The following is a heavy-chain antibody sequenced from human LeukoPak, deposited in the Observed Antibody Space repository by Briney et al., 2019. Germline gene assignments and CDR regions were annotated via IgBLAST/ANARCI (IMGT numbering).Heavy chain of an antibody. D-gene: IGHD2-8*01. CDR2: IYYNGSA. V-gene: IGHV4-4*02. J-gene: IGHJ4*02. Sequence: SGTLSLTCAVSGGSISRTNWCSWVRQPPGKGLEWMVEIYYNGSANYNPSLKSRVTISVDKSTNKFSLNLNSAPAADTAVYYCARDGDTVSHHLYSWAQGTLVTVPS. CDR3: ARDGDTVSHHLYS. CDR1: GGSISRTNW.